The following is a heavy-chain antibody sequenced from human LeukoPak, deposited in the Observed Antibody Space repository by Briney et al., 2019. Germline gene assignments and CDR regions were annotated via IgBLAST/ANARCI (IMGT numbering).Heavy chain of an antibody. CDR1: GGSISSGGYY. CDR3: ARAVSMVRGVMGFDY. J-gene: IGHJ4*02. CDR2: IYYSGST. D-gene: IGHD3-10*01. V-gene: IGHV4-31*03. Sequence: PSETLSLTCTVSGGSISSGGYYWSWIRQHPGKGLEWIGYIYYSGSTYYNPALKSRITISVDTSKNQFSLKLSSVTAADTAVYYCARAVSMVRGVMGFDYWGQGTLVTVSS.